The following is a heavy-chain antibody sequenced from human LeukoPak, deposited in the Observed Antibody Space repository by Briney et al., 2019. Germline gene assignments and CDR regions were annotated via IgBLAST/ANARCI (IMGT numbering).Heavy chain of an antibody. CDR2: ISRSSSYI. V-gene: IGHV3-21*01. D-gene: IGHD2-21*01. Sequence: GGALRLSCAVSGYTLSSDSMNWVRRAPGKGLEWVSSISRSSSYIYDADSVSGRFTIYGDNAKNSLYLQVNSLRAEDTAVYYCARDDSVEVFDYWGQGTLVTVSS. CDR3: ARDDSVEVFDY. CDR1: GYTLSSDS. J-gene: IGHJ4*02.